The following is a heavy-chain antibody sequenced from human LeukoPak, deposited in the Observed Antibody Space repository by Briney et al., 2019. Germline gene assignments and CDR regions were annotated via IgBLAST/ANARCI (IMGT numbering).Heavy chain of an antibody. D-gene: IGHD5-12*01. CDR1: GFTFSTYA. CDR3: AKDRAGYSGARGFDH. J-gene: IGHJ4*02. V-gene: IGHV3-23*01. CDR2: ISDSGDIP. Sequence: GGSLRLSCAVSGFTFSTYAMSWVRQAPGKGLEWVSGISDSGDIPYYADSVKGRFTISRDNSKNTLYLQMNSLRPEDTAVYCCAKDRAGYSGARGFDHWGQGTLVTVSS.